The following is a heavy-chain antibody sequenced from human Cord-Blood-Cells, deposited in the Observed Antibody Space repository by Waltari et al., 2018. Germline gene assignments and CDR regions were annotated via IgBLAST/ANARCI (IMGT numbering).Heavy chain of an antibody. CDR1: GGSFSGYY. D-gene: IGHD3-22*01. J-gene: IGHJ4*02. CDR3: ARTMGYYDSSGYYY. V-gene: IGHV4-34*01. Sequence: QVQLQQWGAGLLKPSETLSLTCAVYGGSFSGYYWSWIRQPPGKGLEWIGEINHSGSTNYNPSLKSRVTISVDTSKNQFSLKLSSVTAADTAMYYCARTMGYYDSSGYYYWGQGTLVTVSS. CDR2: INHSGST.